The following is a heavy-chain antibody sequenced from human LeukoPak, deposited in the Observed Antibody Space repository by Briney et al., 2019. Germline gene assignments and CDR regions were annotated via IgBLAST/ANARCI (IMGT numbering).Heavy chain of an antibody. D-gene: IGHD3-3*02. CDR2: IYHSGST. V-gene: IGHV4-38-2*02. CDR1: GYSISTGYY. CDR3: ARVHSWSGPDY. Sequence: PSETLSLTRTVSGYSISTGYYWGWIRQPPGKGLEWIGSIYHSGSTYYNPSLKSRVTISVDTSKNQFSLKLRSVTAADTAVYYCARVHSWSGPDYWGQGTLVTVSS. J-gene: IGHJ4*02.